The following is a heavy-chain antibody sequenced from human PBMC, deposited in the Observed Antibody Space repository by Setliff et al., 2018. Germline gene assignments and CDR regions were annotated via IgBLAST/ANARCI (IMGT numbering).Heavy chain of an antibody. D-gene: IGHD6-19*01. CDR3: ARDWGSSGWYFDY. CDR2: IYHSGST. J-gene: IGHJ4*02. CDR1: GYSISGGYY. Sequence: SETLSLTCAVSGYSISGGYYWGWIRQPPGKGLEWIGSIYHSGSTYYNPSLKSRVTISVDTSKNQFSLKLSSVTAADTAVYYCARDWGSSGWYFDYWGQGTLVTVSS. V-gene: IGHV4-38-2*02.